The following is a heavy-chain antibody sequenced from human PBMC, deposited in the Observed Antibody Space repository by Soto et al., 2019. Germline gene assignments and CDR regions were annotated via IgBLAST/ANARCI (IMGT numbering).Heavy chain of an antibody. CDR3: ATGASRNFFGY. D-gene: IGHD3-3*01. CDR2: ISGDGSSV. CDR1: GFIFSNNW. V-gene: IGHV3-74*01. J-gene: IGHJ4*02. Sequence: EVHLVESGGGLVQPGGSLRLSCAASGFIFSNNWMHWVRQTPEEGLVWVSRISGDGSSVYYEDSVRSRFIISRDNTRNTLYLPMDSLRAENKGVYYFATGASRNFFGYWGLGTLVTVSS.